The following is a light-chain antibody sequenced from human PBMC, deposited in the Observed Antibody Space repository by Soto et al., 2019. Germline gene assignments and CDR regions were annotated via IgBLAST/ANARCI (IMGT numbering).Light chain of an antibody. Sequence: EIVLTQSPGTLSLSPGERATLSCRASQSVSSSSLAWYPQKPCQAPRLLIYGASSRATGIPYRFSGSGSGIDFTLTISRLEPEACAVYYCQQYGSSPPYTFGQGTKLEIK. CDR3: QQYGSSPPYT. CDR2: GAS. CDR1: QSVSSSS. V-gene: IGKV3-20*01. J-gene: IGKJ2*01.